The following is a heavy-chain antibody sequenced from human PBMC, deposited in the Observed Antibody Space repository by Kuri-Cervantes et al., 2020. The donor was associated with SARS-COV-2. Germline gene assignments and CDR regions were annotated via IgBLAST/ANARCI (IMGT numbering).Heavy chain of an antibody. Sequence: GSLRLSCAVSGFSISSDYYWGWIRLPPGKGLEWIGSIYYGGSTYYDPYLKSRVTISLDTSKNQFSLKVSSVTAADTAVYYCARTSYGSALYWGQGTLVTVSS. J-gene: IGHJ4*02. D-gene: IGHD3-10*01. CDR2: IYYGGST. V-gene: IGHV4-38-2*01. CDR1: GFSISSDYY. CDR3: ARTSYGSALY.